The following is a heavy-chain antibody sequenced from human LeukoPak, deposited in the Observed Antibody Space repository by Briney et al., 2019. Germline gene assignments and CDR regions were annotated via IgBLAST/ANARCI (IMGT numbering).Heavy chain of an antibody. CDR1: GFTFSSYS. CDR3: AREGPVRVVPAAIDY. Sequence: AGGSLRLSCAASGFTFSSYSMNWVRQAPGKGLEWVSSISSSSSYIYYADSVKGRFTISRDNAKNSLYLQMNSLRAEDTAVYYCAREGPVRVVPAAIDYWGRGTLVTVSS. D-gene: IGHD2-2*01. J-gene: IGHJ4*02. CDR2: ISSSSSYI. V-gene: IGHV3-21*01.